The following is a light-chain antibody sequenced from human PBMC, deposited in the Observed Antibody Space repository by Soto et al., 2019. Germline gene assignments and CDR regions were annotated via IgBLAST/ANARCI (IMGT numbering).Light chain of an antibody. CDR2: KAS. J-gene: IGKJ1*01. V-gene: IGKV1-5*03. CDR3: QQYNSYSWT. CDR1: QSISSW. Sequence: DIQMTQSPSTLSASVGDRVTITCRASQSISSWLVWYQQKPGKAPKLLIYKASSLESGVPSRFSGSGSGTEFTLTISSLQPDDFATYYCQQYNSYSWTFGQGTKVEIK.